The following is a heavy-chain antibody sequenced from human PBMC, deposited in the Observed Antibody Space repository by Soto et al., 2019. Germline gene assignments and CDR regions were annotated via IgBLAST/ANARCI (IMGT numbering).Heavy chain of an antibody. CDR3: ARSYDSDDYYYGRVGP. D-gene: IGHD3-22*01. CDR2: IHYSVGT. J-gene: IGHJ5*02. Sequence: SETLSLTCTVSGGSISSGGYYWTWIRQHPGKGLEWIGYIHYSVGTYYNPSLKSRTTTSMDTSKNQFSLKLSSVTAADTAVYYCARSYDSDDYYYGRVGPWGQGTLVTVSS. CDR1: GGSISSGGYY. V-gene: IGHV4-31*03.